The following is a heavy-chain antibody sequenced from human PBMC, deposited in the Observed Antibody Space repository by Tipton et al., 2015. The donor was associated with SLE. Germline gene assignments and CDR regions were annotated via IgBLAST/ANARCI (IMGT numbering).Heavy chain of an antibody. Sequence: SLRLSCAASGFTFSGYAMHWVRQAPGKGLEWVAVISYDGSNKYYADSVKGRFTLSRDNSKNTLYLQMNSLRVEDTAVYYCAKERGDSWGQGTLVTVSS. CDR2: ISYDGSNK. V-gene: IGHV3-30*04. CDR3: AKERGDS. CDR1: GFTFSGYA. J-gene: IGHJ4*02. D-gene: IGHD3-16*01.